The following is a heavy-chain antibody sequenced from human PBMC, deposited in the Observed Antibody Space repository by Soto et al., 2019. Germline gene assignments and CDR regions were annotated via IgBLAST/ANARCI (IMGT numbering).Heavy chain of an antibody. V-gene: IGHV1-69*06. J-gene: IGHJ5*02. CDR2: IIPIFGTA. CDR3: ARYCSGGSCYSGDWFDP. D-gene: IGHD2-15*01. CDR1: GGTFSSYA. Sequence: QVQLVQSGAEVKKPGSSVKVSCKASGGTFSSYAISWVRQAPGQGLEWMGGIIPIFGTANYAQKFQGRVTITADKSTSTAYMELSSLRSEDTAVYYCARYCSGGSCYSGDWFDPWGQGTLVTVSS.